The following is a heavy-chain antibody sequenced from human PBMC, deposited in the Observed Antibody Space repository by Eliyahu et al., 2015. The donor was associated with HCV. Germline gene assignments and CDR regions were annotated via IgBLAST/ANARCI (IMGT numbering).Heavy chain of an antibody. D-gene: IGHD3-16*01. J-gene: IGHJ6*03. V-gene: IGHV3-74*01. CDR3: ARGSLMTNYYYYYMDV. CDR2: INSDGSST. Sequence: EVQLVESGGGLVQPGGSLXXXCAASGFXFXSXWMHWVRQAPGKGLVWVSRINSDGSSTSYADSVKGRFTISRDNAKNTLYLQMNSLRAEDTAVYYCARGSLMTNYYYYYMDVWGKGTTVTVSS. CDR1: GFXFXSXW.